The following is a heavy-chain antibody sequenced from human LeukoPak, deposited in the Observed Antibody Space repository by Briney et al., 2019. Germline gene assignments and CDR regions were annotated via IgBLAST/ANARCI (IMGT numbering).Heavy chain of an antibody. J-gene: IGHJ4*02. D-gene: IGHD6-19*01. CDR1: GFTFSSYE. Sequence: GGSLRLSCAASGFTFSSYEMNWVRQAPGKGLEWVSYFLGSGNTIYYTDSVKGRFTISRDNAKNSLYLQMNSLRAEDTAVYYCAGLVLDYWGQGTLVTVSS. CDR2: FLGSGNTI. CDR3: AGLVLDY. V-gene: IGHV3-48*03.